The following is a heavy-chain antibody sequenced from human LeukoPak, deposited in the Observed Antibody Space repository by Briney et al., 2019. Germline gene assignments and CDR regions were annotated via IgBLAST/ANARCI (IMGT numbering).Heavy chain of an antibody. CDR1: GGSISFYY. D-gene: IGHD6-13*01. J-gene: IGHJ6*02. CDR2: ISYSGST. Sequence: PSETLSLTCTVSGGSISFYYWSWIRQPPRQVLEWVGYISYSGSTNYDPSLKSRVTISLDTSKNQFSLKLSSVTAADTAVYYCARRSIAAGGLYGMDVWGQGTTVTVSS. V-gene: IGHV4-59*08. CDR3: ARRSIAAGGLYGMDV.